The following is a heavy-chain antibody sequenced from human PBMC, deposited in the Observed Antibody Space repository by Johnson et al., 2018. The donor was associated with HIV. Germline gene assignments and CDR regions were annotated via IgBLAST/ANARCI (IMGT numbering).Heavy chain of an antibody. D-gene: IGHD4-17*01. CDR3: ARDGGNDDGDYVGGGALDI. V-gene: IGHV3-30-3*01. CDR2: ISYDGSNN. J-gene: IGHJ3*02. Sequence: QVQLVESGGGVVQPGRSLRLSCAASGFTFSSYAMHWVRQAPGKGLEWVAVISYDGSNNYYADSVKGRFTIARDNSKNTLYLQMNSLSAEDTAVYYCARDGGNDDGDYVGGGALDIWGQGTMVTVSS. CDR1: GFTFSSYA.